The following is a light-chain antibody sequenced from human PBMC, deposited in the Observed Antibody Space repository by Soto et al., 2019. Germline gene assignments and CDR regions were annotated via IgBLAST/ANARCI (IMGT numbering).Light chain of an antibody. CDR2: EVS. CDR1: SSDFGSYNY. CDR3: NSYTSTNTWV. J-gene: IGLJ1*01. V-gene: IGLV2-14*01. Sequence: QSALTQPASVSGSPGQSITISCTGTSSDFGSYNYVYWYQQHPGKAPKLMIYEVSNRPSGVSNRFSGSNSGNTASLTISGLQAEDEADYYCNSYTSTNTWVFGTGTKLTVL.